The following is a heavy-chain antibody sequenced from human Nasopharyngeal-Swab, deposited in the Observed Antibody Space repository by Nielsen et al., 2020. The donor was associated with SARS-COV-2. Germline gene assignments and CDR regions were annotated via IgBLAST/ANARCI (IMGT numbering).Heavy chain of an antibody. Sequence: WVRQAPGQGLEWMGIINPTGGSTSYAQKFQGRITMTRDTSTSTAYMELSSLRSEDSAVYYCAKAGFGPRRILWFGELLPYYMDVWGKGTTVTVSS. J-gene: IGHJ6*03. CDR3: AKAGFGPRRILWFGELLPYYMDV. V-gene: IGHV1-46*01. CDR2: INPTGGST. D-gene: IGHD3-10*01.